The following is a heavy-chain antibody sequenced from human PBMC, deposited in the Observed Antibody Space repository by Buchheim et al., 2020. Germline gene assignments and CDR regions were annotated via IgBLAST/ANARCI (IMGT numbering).Heavy chain of an antibody. J-gene: IGHJ4*02. Sequence: EVQLLESGGGLVQPGGSLRLSCAASGFTFGSYAMNWVRQAPGKGLEWVSFISASGGSTYYADSFRSRFSVSRDNSKNTLYLQINSLRAEDTAIYYCAKDYYDTSTYFLDHWGQGT. CDR1: GFTFGSYA. V-gene: IGHV3-23*01. D-gene: IGHD3-22*01. CDR3: AKDYYDTSTYFLDH. CDR2: ISASGGST.